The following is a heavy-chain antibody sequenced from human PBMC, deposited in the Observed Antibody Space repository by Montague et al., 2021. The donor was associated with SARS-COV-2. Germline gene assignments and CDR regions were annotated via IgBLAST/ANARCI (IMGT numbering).Heavy chain of an antibody. Sequence: SETLSLTCAVYGGSFSGYYWCWIRQPPGQGLEWIGVIYLSGSTNYNPSPKSRVTIAVDTSKNQFSLRLSSVTATDTAVYYCARDRGVQYQLQMPFYFDYWGQGTLVTVSS. J-gene: IGHJ4*02. CDR1: GGSFSGYY. CDR2: IYLSGST. CDR3: ARDRGVQYQLQMPFYFDY. D-gene: IGHD2-2*01. V-gene: IGHV4-34*01.